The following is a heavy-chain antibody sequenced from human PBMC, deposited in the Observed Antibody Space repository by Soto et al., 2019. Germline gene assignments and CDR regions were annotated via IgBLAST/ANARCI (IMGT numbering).Heavy chain of an antibody. J-gene: IGHJ6*02. CDR1: GGTFSSYA. CDR2: IIPIFGTA. CDR3: ASGDIVVVSHYYGMDV. Sequence: GASVKVSCKASGGTFSSYAISWVRQAPGQGLEWMGGIIPIFGTANYAQKFQGRVTITADKSTSTAYMELSSLRSEDTAVYYCASGDIVVVSHYYGMDVWGQGTTVTVSS. D-gene: IGHD2-21*01. V-gene: IGHV1-69*06.